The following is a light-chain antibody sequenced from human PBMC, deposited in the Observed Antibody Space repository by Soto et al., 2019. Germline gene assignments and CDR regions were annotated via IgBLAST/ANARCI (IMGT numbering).Light chain of an antibody. J-gene: IGLJ1*01. CDR3: RSFDSSLRGV. CDR2: GNS. CDR1: SSNIGAGYD. Sequence: QSVLTQPPSVSGAPGQRVTISCTGSSSNIGAGYDVHWYQQLPGKAPKLLIYGNSYRPSGVPDRFSGSKSGTSASLAITGLQADDEADYYCRSFDSSLRGVFGTGTKVTVL. V-gene: IGLV1-40*01.